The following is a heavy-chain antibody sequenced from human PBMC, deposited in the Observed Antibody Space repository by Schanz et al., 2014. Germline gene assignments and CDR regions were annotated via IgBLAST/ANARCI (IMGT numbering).Heavy chain of an antibody. J-gene: IGHJ6*02. CDR3: ARVRRRIATPSTPSFRNYYYYAMDV. D-gene: IGHD6-13*01. V-gene: IGHV3-30-3*01. Sequence: QVQLLQFGGGVVQPGRSLRLSCAASGFTFSSYAMHWVRQAPGKGLEWVALISNDGSIKYYADSVEGRFTMSRDNSKNTLYLQMNSLRAEDTSVYFCARVRRRIATPSTPSFRNYYYYAMDVWGQGTTVTVSS. CDR1: GFTFSSYA. CDR2: ISNDGSIK.